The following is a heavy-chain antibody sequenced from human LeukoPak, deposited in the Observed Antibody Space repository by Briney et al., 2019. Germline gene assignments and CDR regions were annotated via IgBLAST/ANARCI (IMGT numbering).Heavy chain of an antibody. CDR1: GFTFSNAW. CDR3: TTGSITIFGVLITTFDD. J-gene: IGHJ4*02. D-gene: IGHD3-3*01. Sequence: GGSLRLSCAASGFTFSNAWMSWVRQAPGKGLEWVGRIKSKTDGGTTDYAAPVKGRFTISRDDSKKTLYLQMNSLKTEDTAVYYCTTGSITIFGVLITTFDDWGQGTLVTVSS. V-gene: IGHV3-15*01. CDR2: IKSKTDGGTT.